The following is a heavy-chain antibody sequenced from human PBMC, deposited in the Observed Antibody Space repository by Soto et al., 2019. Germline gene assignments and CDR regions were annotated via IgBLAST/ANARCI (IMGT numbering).Heavy chain of an antibody. Sequence: GGSLRLSCSASGFTFRSHAMHWVRQAPGKGLEYVSAISSNGGSTYYADSVKGRFTISRDNSKNTLYLQMSSLRAEDTAVYYCVKDKALDTAMVTVFPAWGQGTLVTVSS. V-gene: IGHV3-64D*08. D-gene: IGHD5-18*01. CDR2: ISSNGGST. CDR3: VKDKALDTAMVTVFPA. CDR1: GFTFRSHA. J-gene: IGHJ4*02.